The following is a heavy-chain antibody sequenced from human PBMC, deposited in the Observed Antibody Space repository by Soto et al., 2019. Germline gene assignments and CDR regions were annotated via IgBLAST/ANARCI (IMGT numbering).Heavy chain of an antibody. CDR2: MYHSGTT. D-gene: IGHD2-15*01. Sequence: PSETLSLTCTVSGASISSYYWGWIRQPPGKGLEWIGHMYHSGTTNYNSSLKSRVTISTDTSKNQFSLKLSTVTAADTAVYYCAGRSGQDCSGGSCYLYFDSWGQGTLVTVPQ. CDR3: AGRSGQDCSGGSCYLYFDS. V-gene: IGHV4-59*08. J-gene: IGHJ4*02. CDR1: GASISSYY.